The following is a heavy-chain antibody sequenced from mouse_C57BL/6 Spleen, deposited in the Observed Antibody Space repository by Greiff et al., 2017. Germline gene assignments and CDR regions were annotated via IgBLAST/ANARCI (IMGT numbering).Heavy chain of an antibody. CDR2: IYPGDGDT. CDR1: GYAFSSYW. J-gene: IGHJ2*01. V-gene: IGHV1-80*01. Sequence: VQLQQSGAELVKPGASVKISCKASGYAFSSYWMNWVKQRPGKGLEWIGQIYPGDGDTNYNGKFKGKATLTADKSSSTAYMQLSSLTSEDSAVYFCARRVTTVVAQNYFDYWGQGTTLTVSS. CDR3: ARRVTTVVAQNYFDY. D-gene: IGHD1-1*01.